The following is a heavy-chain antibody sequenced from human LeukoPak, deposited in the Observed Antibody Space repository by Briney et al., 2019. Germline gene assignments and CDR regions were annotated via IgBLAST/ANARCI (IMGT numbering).Heavy chain of an antibody. CDR2: INHSGST. J-gene: IGHJ6*03. CDR1: GGSFSGYY. D-gene: IGHD4-17*01. CDR3: ARMTVYYYYMDV. V-gene: IGHV4-34*01. Sequence: SETLSLTCAVYGGSFSGYYWGWIRQPPGKGLEWIGEINHSGSTNYNPSLKSRVTISVDTSKNQFSLKLSSVTAADTAVYYCARMTVYYYYMDVWGKGTTVTVSS.